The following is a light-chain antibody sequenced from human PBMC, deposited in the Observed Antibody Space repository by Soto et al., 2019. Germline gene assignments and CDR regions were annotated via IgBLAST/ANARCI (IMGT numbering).Light chain of an antibody. CDR2: DAS. V-gene: IGKV1-5*01. CDR1: QSFNSW. CDR3: QQYNSFSLT. Sequence: DIQMTQFPSTLSAAVGDAVTITCRASQSFNSWLAWYQQKPGKAPKLLIYDASSLRSGVPSRFSGSQSGTEFTLTISSLQPDDFATYLCQQYNSFSLTFGQGTKVELK. J-gene: IGKJ1*01.